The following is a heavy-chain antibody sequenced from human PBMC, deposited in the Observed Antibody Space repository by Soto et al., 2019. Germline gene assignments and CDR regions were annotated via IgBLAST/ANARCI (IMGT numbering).Heavy chain of an antibody. D-gene: IGHD2-2*01. CDR2: INPQAGGT. CDR3: ARERYQVISDGMDV. J-gene: IGHJ6*02. Sequence: ASVKVSCKAPGYTFTGYYMHWVRQAPGQGLEWMGWINPQAGGTSYAQKFQGRVTLSRDTSINTAYLELSRLTFDDAAVYFCARERYQVISDGMDVWGQGTTVTVS. CDR1: GYTFTGYY. V-gene: IGHV1-2*02.